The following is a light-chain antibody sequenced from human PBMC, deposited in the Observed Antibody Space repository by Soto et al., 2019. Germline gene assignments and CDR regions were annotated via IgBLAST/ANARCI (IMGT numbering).Light chain of an antibody. Sequence: DFQMTQSPSTLSACVGDRVNITCRASQNIGTWLAWYQQKPGKAPNLLIYKASNLETGVPSTFSGSGSGTEFTLTISSLQPDDSATYYCQQYVTYWTFGQGTKVEIK. CDR3: QQYVTYWT. V-gene: IGKV1-5*03. CDR2: KAS. J-gene: IGKJ1*01. CDR1: QNIGTW.